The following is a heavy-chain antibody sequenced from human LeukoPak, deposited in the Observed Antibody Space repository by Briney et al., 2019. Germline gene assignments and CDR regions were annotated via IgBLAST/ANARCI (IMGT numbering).Heavy chain of an antibody. J-gene: IGHJ4*02. CDR1: GDSVSSNNGA. CDR2: TYYRSKWYS. V-gene: IGHV6-1*01. CDR3: ARDEGNSGWYTFDY. D-gene: IGHD6-19*01. Sequence: SQTLSVTCAISGDSVSSNNGAWNWIRQSPSRGLEWLGRTYYRSKWYSDFADSVKGRITISSDTSKNQFSLQLNSVTPKDTAVYYCARDEGNSGWYTFDYWGQGTLVTVSS.